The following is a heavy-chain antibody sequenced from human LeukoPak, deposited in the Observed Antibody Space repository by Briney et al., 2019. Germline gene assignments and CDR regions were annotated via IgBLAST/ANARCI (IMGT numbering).Heavy chain of an antibody. CDR1: GGSISSSSYY. D-gene: IGHD3-3*01. CDR3: ARDPLEWLLASPKYYYYMDV. V-gene: IGHV4-39*07. CDR2: IYYSGST. J-gene: IGHJ6*03. Sequence: PSETLSLTCTVSGGSISSSSYYWGWIRQPPGKGLEWIGSIYYSGSTYYNPSLKSRVTISVDTSKNQFSLKLSSVTAADTAVYYCARDPLEWLLASPKYYYYMDVWGKGTTVTVSS.